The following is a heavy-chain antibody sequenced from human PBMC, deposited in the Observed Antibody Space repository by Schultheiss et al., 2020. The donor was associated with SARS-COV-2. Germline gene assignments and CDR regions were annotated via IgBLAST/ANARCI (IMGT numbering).Heavy chain of an antibody. CDR1: GFTFSSYG. D-gene: IGHD2-2*01. CDR3: AKLLPDIVVVPAAPVVDY. V-gene: IGHV3-30*18. CDR2: ISYDGSNK. Sequence: GGSLRLSCAASGFTFSSYGMHWVRQAPGKGLEWVAVISYDGSNKYYADSVKGRFTISRDNSKNTLYLQMNSLRAEDTAVYYCAKLLPDIVVVPAAPVVDYWGQGTLVTVSS. J-gene: IGHJ4*02.